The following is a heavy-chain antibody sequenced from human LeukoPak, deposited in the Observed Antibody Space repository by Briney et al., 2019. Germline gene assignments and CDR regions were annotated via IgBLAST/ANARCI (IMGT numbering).Heavy chain of an antibody. CDR1: GFTFTNYA. D-gene: IGHD2-21*02. J-gene: IGHJ4*02. CDR3: ARGFVLGAAKNYFDY. Sequence: GGSLRLSCAASGFTFTNYALHWVRQAPGKGLEWVAVISYDGANKYYADSVKGRFTISRDNSKNTLSLQMNSLRAEDTALYYCARGFVLGAAKNYFDYWGQGALVTVSS. CDR2: ISYDGANK. V-gene: IGHV3-30-3*01.